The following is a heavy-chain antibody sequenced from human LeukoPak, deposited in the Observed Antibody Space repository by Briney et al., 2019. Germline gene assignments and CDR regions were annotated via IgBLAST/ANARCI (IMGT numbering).Heavy chain of an antibody. V-gene: IGHV3-33*01. CDR2: ICYDGGNK. CDR1: GFTFSSYG. J-gene: IGHJ4*02. Sequence: GGSLRLSCAASGFTFSSYGMHWVRQAPGKGLEWVAVICYDGGNKYYADSVKGRFTISRDNSKNTLHLQMNSLRAEDTAVYYCARDLLFQDYYDSSGYLDYWGQGTLVTVSS. CDR3: ARDLLFQDYYDSSGYLDY. D-gene: IGHD3-22*01.